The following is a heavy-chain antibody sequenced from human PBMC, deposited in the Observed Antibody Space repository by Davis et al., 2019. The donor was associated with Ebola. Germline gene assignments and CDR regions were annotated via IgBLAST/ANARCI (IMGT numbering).Heavy chain of an antibody. D-gene: IGHD2-2*01. CDR1: GFTFSGSA. J-gene: IGHJ4*02. V-gene: IGHV3-73*01. Sequence: PGGSLRPSCAASGFTFSGSAMHWVRQASGKGLEWVGRIRSKANSYATEYVASVKGRFTISRDDSKNTAYLQMNSLKTEDTAVYYCTRHWGYQLPIRSWGQGTLVTVSS. CDR2: IRSKANSYAT. CDR3: TRHWGYQLPIRS.